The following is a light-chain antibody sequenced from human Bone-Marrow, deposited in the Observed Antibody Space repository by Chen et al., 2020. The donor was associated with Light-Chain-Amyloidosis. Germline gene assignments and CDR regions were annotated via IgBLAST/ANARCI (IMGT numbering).Light chain of an antibody. CDR2: DVT. CDR1: SSDVGGYNY. Sequence: ALTQHASASGSPGQPLVSSFTGTSSDVGGYNYVSWYQPHPGKAPKLLVYDVTNRPSGISDRFSGSKSGNTASLTISGLQAEDEGDDYCSSYRTTDILIFGGGTKLTVL. J-gene: IGLJ2*01. CDR3: SSYRTTDILI. V-gene: IGLV2-14*03.